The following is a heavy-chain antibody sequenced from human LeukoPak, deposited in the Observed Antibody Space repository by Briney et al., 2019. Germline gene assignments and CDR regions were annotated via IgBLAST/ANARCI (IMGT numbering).Heavy chain of an antibody. V-gene: IGHV1-46*01. CDR3: ARGRGLAAAEGSAFDI. CDR1: GYIFTSYG. D-gene: IGHD6-13*01. Sequence: GASVKVSCKASGYIFTSYGMSWVRQAPGQGLEWMGIINPSGGSTSYAQKFQGRVTMTRDMSTSTVYMELSSLRSEDTAVYYCARGRGLAAAEGSAFDIWGQGTMVTVSS. J-gene: IGHJ3*02. CDR2: INPSGGST.